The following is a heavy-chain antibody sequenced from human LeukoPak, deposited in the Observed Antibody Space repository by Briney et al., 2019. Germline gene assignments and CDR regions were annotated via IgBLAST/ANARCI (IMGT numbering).Heavy chain of an antibody. D-gene: IGHD3-22*01. CDR1: GFTFSSYG. V-gene: IGHV3-30*18. CDR3: AKDLTGLDSSGYYYYYGMDV. J-gene: IGHJ6*02. Sequence: PGGSLRLSCAASGFTFSSYGMHWVRQAPGKGLEWVAVISYDGSNKYYADSVKGRFTISRDNSKNTLYLQMNSLRAEDTAVYYCAKDLTGLDSSGYYYYYGMDVWGQGTTVTVSS. CDR2: ISYDGSNK.